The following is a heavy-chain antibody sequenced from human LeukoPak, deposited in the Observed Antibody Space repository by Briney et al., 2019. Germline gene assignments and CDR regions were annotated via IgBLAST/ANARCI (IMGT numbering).Heavy chain of an antibody. CDR2: MYYSGST. CDR3: ARTRYYYNSRSYGAPYYFDY. Sequence: SETLSLTCTVSGDSISSSSSYWGWIRQPPGKGLEWIGTMYYSGSTNYNPSLKSRVTISVDTSKNQFSLKLSSVTAADTAVYYCARTRYYYNSRSYGAPYYFDYWGQGTLVTVSS. D-gene: IGHD3-10*01. V-gene: IGHV4-39*01. J-gene: IGHJ4*02. CDR1: GDSISSSSSY.